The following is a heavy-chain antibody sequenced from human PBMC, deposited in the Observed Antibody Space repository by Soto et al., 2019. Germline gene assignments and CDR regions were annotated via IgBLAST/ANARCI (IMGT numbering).Heavy chain of an antibody. CDR2: IYYSGST. CDR1: GGSISSYY. D-gene: IGHD2-21*01. CDR3: ARLMLVIRPPLRWIDL. V-gene: IGHV4-59*08. Sequence: SETLSLTCTVSGGSISSYYWSWIRQPPGKGLEWIGYIYYSGSTNYNPSLKSRVTISVDTSENQFYLKLSSVTAADTAVYYCARLMLVIRPPLRWIDLRGPGTLVTGSS. J-gene: IGHJ5*02.